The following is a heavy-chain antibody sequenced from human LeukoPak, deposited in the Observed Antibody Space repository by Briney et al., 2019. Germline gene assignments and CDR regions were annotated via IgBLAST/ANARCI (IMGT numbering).Heavy chain of an antibody. CDR3: ASRWRNGMDV. V-gene: IGHV4-4*02. CDR1: AASIISSNW. CDR2: IYDSGSA. Sequence: KSSETLSLTCAVSAASIISSNWWGWVRQPPGKGLEWIGEIYDSGSANSNPSLKSRVTMSVDKSKNQVSLRLSSVTAADTAMDYCASRWRNGMDVWGQGTTVTVSS. J-gene: IGHJ6*02. D-gene: IGHD1-1*01.